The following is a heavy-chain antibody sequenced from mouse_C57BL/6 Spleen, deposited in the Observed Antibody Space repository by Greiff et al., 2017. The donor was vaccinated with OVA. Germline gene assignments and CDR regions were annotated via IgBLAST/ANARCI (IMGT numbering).Heavy chain of an antibody. V-gene: IGHV3-6*01. CDR3: ARDRDYYGSSLAY. Sequence: EVQLQESGPGLVKPSQSLSLTCSVTGYSITSCYYWNWIRQFPGNKLEWMGYISYDGSNNYNPSLKNRISITRDTSKNQFFLKLNSVTTEDTATYYCARDRDYYGSSLAYWGQGTLVTVSA. CDR2: ISYDGSN. J-gene: IGHJ3*01. D-gene: IGHD1-1*01. CDR1: GYSITSCYY.